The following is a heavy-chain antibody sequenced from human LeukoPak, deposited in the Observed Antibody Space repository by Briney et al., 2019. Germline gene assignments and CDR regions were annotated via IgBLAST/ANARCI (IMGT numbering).Heavy chain of an antibody. CDR2: INQDGSEK. J-gene: IGHJ4*02. D-gene: IGHD6-13*01. CDR3: ARDWVDSSSWTYFDY. Sequence: GGSLRLSCAASGFTFNNYWMSWVRQAPGKGLEWVANINQDGSEKYYVDSVKGRFTISRDNAENSLSLQLNSLRPEDTAVYYCARDWVDSSSWTYFDYWGQGTLVTVSS. V-gene: IGHV3-7*01. CDR1: GFTFNNYW.